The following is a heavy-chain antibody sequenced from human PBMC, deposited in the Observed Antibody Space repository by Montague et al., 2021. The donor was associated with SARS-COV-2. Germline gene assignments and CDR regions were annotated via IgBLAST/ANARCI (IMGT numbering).Heavy chain of an antibody. CDR2: FYYSGST. Sequence: SETLSLTCTVSGGSISSRSYYWGWIRQPPGKGLEWIGSFYYSGSTYYNPSLKSRVTISVDTSKNQSSLKLSSVTAADTAVYYCARLRGDYGGTYDTFDIWGQGTMVTVSS. D-gene: IGHD4-23*01. CDR3: ARLRGDYGGTYDTFDI. J-gene: IGHJ3*02. V-gene: IGHV4-39*01. CDR1: GGSISSRSYY.